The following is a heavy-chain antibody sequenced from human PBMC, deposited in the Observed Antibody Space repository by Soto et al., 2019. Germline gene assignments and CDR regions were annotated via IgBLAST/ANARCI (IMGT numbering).Heavy chain of an antibody. Sequence: SETLSLTCAVSGGSISSSNWWSWVRKPPGKGLEWIGEIYHSGSTNYNPSLKSRVTISVDKSKNQFSLKLSSVTAADTAVYYCARDKAVAGTGFDYWGQGSLVTV. CDR2: IYHSGST. V-gene: IGHV4-4*02. CDR3: ARDKAVAGTGFDY. D-gene: IGHD6-19*01. J-gene: IGHJ4*02. CDR1: GGSISSSNW.